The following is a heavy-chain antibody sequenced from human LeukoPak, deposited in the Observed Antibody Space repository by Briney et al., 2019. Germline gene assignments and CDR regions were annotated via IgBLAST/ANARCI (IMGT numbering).Heavy chain of an antibody. Sequence: ASVKVSCKASGYTFTSYGISWVRQAPGQGLEWMGWISAYNGNTNYAQKLQGRVTMTTDTSTSIAYMELRSLRSDDTAVYYCARTVDDYDILTGYFDYWGQGTLVTVSS. V-gene: IGHV1-18*01. CDR1: GYTFTSYG. CDR2: ISAYNGNT. J-gene: IGHJ4*02. CDR3: ARTVDDYDILTGYFDY. D-gene: IGHD3-9*01.